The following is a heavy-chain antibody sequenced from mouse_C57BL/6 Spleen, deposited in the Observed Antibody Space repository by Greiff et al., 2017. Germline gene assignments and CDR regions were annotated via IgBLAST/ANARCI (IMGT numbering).Heavy chain of an antibody. CDR1: GYAFSSYW. V-gene: IGHV1-80*01. CDR3: ARKDYDGFAY. D-gene: IGHD1-1*01. CDR2: IYPGDGDT. Sequence: QVQLKESGAELVKPGASVKISCKASGYAFSSYWMNCVKQRPGKGLEWIGQIYPGDGDTNYNGKFKGKATLTADKSSSTAYMQLSSLTSEDSAVYFCARKDYDGFAYWGQGTLVTVSA. J-gene: IGHJ3*01.